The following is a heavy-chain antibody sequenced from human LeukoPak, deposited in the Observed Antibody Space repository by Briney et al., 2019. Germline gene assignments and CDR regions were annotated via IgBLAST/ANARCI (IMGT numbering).Heavy chain of an antibody. J-gene: IGHJ4*02. D-gene: IGHD6-13*01. CDR2: ISSSSTYI. V-gene: IGHV3-21*01. Sequence: GGSLRLSCAASGFTFSSHSMNWVRQAPGKGLEWVSFISSSSTYIYYADSVKGRFTISRDNAKNSLYLQMNSLRAEDTAVYFCARDLRQLTSYFDFWGQGTQVTVSS. CDR3: ARDLRQLTSYFDF. CDR1: GFTFSSHS.